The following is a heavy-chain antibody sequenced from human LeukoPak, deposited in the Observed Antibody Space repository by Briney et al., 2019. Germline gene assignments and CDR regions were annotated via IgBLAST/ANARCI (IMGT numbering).Heavy chain of an antibody. D-gene: IGHD2-2*01. V-gene: IGHV4-39*07. CDR2: IYYSGST. Sequence: KASETLSLTCTVSGGSISSSSYYWGWIRQPPGKGLEWIGSIYYSGSTYYNPSLKSRVTISVDTSKNQFSLKLSSVTAADTAVYYCARDVGYCSSTSCYPLNWFDPWGQGTLVTVSS. CDR1: GGSISSSSYY. J-gene: IGHJ5*02. CDR3: ARDVGYCSSTSCYPLNWFDP.